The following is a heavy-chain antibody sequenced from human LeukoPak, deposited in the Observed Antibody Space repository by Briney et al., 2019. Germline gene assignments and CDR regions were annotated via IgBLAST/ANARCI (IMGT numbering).Heavy chain of an antibody. CDR2: INPNSGGT. J-gene: IGHJ4*02. CDR1: GYTFTSYG. Sequence: ASVKVSCKASGYTFTSYGIIWVRQAPGQGLEWMGWINPNSGGTNYAQKFQGRVTMTRDTSISTAYMELSRLRSDDTAVYYCASSPRGMATTNFDYWGQGTLVTVSS. D-gene: IGHD5-24*01. V-gene: IGHV1-2*02. CDR3: ASSPRGMATTNFDY.